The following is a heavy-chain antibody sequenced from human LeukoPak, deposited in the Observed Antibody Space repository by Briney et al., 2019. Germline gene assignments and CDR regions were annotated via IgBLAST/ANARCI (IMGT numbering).Heavy chain of an antibody. CDR3: ARGRDYYDSSGYYYDY. J-gene: IGHJ4*02. D-gene: IGHD3-22*01. CDR1: GFTFSSYS. V-gene: IGHV3-48*02. CDR2: ISSSSSTI. Sequence: GGSLRLSCAASGFTFSSYSMNWVRQAPGKGLEWASYISSSSSTIYYADSVKGRFTISRDNAKNSLYLQMNSLRDEDTAVYYCARGRDYYDSSGYYYDYWGQGTLVTVSS.